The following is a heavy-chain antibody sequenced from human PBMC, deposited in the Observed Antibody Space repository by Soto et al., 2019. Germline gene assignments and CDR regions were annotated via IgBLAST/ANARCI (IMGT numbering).Heavy chain of an antibody. CDR1: GYRFTNYW. J-gene: IGHJ4*02. CDR3: ARDFFSGTASYEFYN. CDR2: IYPGDSDT. Sequence: GESLKISCKGSGYRFTNYWIGWVRQMPGKGLEWMGIIYPGDSDTRYSPSFQGQVTISADKSINTAYLQWSSLKASDTAMYYCARDFFSGTASYEFYNWCLGTHVTISS. D-gene: IGHD2-15*01. V-gene: IGHV5-51*01.